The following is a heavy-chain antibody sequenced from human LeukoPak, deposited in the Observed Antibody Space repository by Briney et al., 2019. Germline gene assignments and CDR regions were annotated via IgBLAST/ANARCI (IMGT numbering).Heavy chain of an antibody. V-gene: IGHV4-4*07. J-gene: IGHJ3*02. Sequence: SSETLSLTCTVSGGSISSYYWSWIRQPAGKGLEWIGRIYTSGSTNYNPSLKSRVTMSVDTSKNQFSLKLSSVTAADTAVYYCARDPTIFGVVNTGDAFDIWGQGTMVTVSS. CDR1: GGSISSYY. CDR2: IYTSGST. CDR3: ARDPTIFGVVNTGDAFDI. D-gene: IGHD3-3*01.